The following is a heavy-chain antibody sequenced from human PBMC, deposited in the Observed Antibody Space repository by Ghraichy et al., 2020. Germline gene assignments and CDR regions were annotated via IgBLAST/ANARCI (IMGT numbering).Heavy chain of an antibody. V-gene: IGHV1-3*01. J-gene: IGHJ6*02. Sequence: ASVKVSCKASGYTFNTYIMHWVRQAPGQRLEWMGWINAANDNTKYSQKFQGRLTITRDTSASTTYMDLSSLRSEDTAMYYCARDIGYCTGASCSFYYGMGVWGQGTTVTVSS. CDR1: GYTFNTYI. CDR2: INAANDNT. CDR3: ARDIGYCTGASCSFYYGMGV. D-gene: IGHD2-15*01.